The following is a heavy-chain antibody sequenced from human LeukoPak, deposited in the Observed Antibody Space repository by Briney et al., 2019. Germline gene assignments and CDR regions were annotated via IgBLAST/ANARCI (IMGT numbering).Heavy chain of an antibody. V-gene: IGHV3-21*01. Sequence: GGSLRLSCAASGFTFSSYSMNWVRQAPGKGLEGVSSISSSSSYIYYADSVKGRFTISKDNAKNSLYLQMNSLRAEDTAVYYCARGGDDYYYYMDVWGKGTTVTISS. CDR3: ARGGDDYYYYMDV. J-gene: IGHJ6*03. CDR2: ISSSSSYI. CDR1: GFTFSSYS. D-gene: IGHD3-16*01.